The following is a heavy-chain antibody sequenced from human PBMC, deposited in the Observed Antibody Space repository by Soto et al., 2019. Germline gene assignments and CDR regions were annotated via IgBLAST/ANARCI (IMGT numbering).Heavy chain of an antibody. J-gene: IGHJ4*02. CDR1: GFAFSSYS. V-gene: IGHV3-48*02. CDR2: ISSSSSTM. Sequence: GGSLRLSCAASGFAFSSYSMNWVRQAPGKGLEWVSYISSSSSTMYYADSVKGRFTISRDNAKNSLFLHMNSLRDEDTAVYYCARDSTVADSGRYSGDYWGQGTLVTVSS. D-gene: IGHD1-26*01. CDR3: ARDSTVADSGRYSGDY.